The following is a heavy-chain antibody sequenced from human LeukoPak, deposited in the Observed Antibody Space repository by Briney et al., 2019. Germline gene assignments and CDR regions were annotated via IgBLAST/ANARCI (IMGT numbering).Heavy chain of an antibody. Sequence: PGGSLRLSCAASGFTFSNYWMHWVRQVPGKGLVWVSRIKTDESTATYADSVKGRFTISRDNAKNTLYLQMNSLRAEDTAVYYCARKGGIYCNDGCFHDAFDIWGQGTTVTVSS. CDR1: GFTFSNYW. D-gene: IGHD2/OR15-2a*01. J-gene: IGHJ3*02. CDR3: ARKGGIYCNDGCFHDAFDI. CDR2: IKTDESTA. V-gene: IGHV3-74*01.